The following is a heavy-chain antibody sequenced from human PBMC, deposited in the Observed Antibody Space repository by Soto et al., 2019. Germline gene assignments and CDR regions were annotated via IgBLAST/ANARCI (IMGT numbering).Heavy chain of an antibody. CDR3: ASNYAYAEGYYWYGIDV. Sequence: EVQLVESGGGLVLPGGSLRLSCAASGFTFSRYWMHWVRQAPGKGLVWVSRISSYGSDTHYADSVKGRFTISRDNAKNTLYLQMNSLRADDTAVYYCASNYAYAEGYYWYGIDVWGRGTTVTVSS. CDR1: GFTFSRYW. J-gene: IGHJ6*02. CDR2: ISSYGSDT. V-gene: IGHV3-74*01. D-gene: IGHD3-16*01.